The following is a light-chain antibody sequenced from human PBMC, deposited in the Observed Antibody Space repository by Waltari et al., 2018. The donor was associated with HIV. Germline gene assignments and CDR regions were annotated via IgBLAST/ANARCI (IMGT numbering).Light chain of an antibody. CDR3: FSYAGNNYLL. V-gene: IGLV2-23*01. J-gene: IGLJ2*01. CDR1: SSDVGIYNL. CDR2: EGS. Sequence: QSALTQPASVSGSPGQSITISCTGTSSDVGIYNLVSWYQQYPGKAPKLMIYEGSKRPSGVPDRFSGSKSGNTASLTVSGLQAEDEAAYYCFSYAGNNYLLFGGGTKLTVL.